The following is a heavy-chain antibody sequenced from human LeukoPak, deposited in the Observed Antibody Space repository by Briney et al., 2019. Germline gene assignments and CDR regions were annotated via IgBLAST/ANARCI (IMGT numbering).Heavy chain of an antibody. D-gene: IGHD3-10*01. J-gene: IGHJ5*02. V-gene: IGHV4-39*01. Sequence: PGGSLRLSCAASGFNFRNYAMHWVRQAPGKGLEWIGSIYDSGSTYYNPSLKSRVTISVDTSKNQFSLKLNSVTAADTAVYYCARHYGPWGQGTLVTVSS. CDR3: ARHYGP. CDR1: GFNFRNYA. CDR2: IYDSGST.